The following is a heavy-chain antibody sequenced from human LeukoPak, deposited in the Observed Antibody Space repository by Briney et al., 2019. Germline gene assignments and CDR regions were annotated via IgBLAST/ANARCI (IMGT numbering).Heavy chain of an antibody. V-gene: IGHV6-1*01. CDR1: GDIVTSGI. CDR3: ARDLHGSRGEFDY. Sequence: SQTLSLTCAISGDIVTSGIWNWIRQSPSRGLEWLGRTYHWSRWFNDYAVSVESRMTINADTFRNQFSLQLNSVTPEDTAVYHCARDLHGSRGEFDYWGQGTLVTVSS. CDR2: TYHWSRWFN. D-gene: IGHD3-16*01. J-gene: IGHJ4*02.